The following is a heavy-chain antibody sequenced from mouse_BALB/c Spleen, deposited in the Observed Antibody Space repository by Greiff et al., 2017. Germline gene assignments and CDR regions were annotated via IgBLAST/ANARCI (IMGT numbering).Heavy chain of an antibody. CDR2: ISSGGSYT. J-gene: IGHJ2*01. D-gene: IGHD2-4*01. V-gene: IGHV5-9-3*01. CDR1: GFTFSSYA. CDR3: ARQDYDDYYFDY. Sequence: DVKLQESGGGLVKPGGSLKLSCAASGFTFSSYAMSWVRQTPEKRLEWVATISSGGSYTYYPDSVKGRFTISRDNAKNTLYLQMSSLRSEDTAMYYCARQDYDDYYFDYWGQGTTLTVSS.